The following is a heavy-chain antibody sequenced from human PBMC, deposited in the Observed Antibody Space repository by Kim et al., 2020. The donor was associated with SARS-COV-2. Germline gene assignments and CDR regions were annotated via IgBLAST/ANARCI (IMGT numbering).Heavy chain of an antibody. J-gene: IGHJ6*02. D-gene: IGHD2-15*01. CDR1: GFTFSSYS. Sequence: GGSLRLSCAASGFTFSSYSMNWVRQAPGKGLEWVSSISSSSYIYYADSVKGRFTISRDNAKNSLYLQMNSLRAEDTAVYYCARDWGYCSGGSCYQVVYYYYGMDVWGQGTTVTVSS. CDR2: ISSSSYI. V-gene: IGHV3-21*01. CDR3: ARDWGYCSGGSCYQVVYYYYGMDV.